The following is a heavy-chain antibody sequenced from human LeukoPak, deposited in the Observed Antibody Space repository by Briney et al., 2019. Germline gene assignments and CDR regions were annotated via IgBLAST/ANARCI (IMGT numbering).Heavy chain of an antibody. D-gene: IGHD3-22*01. Sequence: GRSLRLSCAASGFTFRSYWMSWVRQAPGKGLEWVANIKQDGGEKYYVDSVKGRFTISRDNAKNSLYLQMNSLRAEDTGVYYCAREHPYYYDSSGTALMAEIKYYFDYWGQGTLVTVSA. V-gene: IGHV3-7*01. CDR3: AREHPYYYDSSGTALMAEIKYYFDY. CDR1: GFTFRSYW. J-gene: IGHJ4*02. CDR2: IKQDGGEK.